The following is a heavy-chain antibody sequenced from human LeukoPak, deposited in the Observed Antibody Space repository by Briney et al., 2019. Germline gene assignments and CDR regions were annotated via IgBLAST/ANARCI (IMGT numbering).Heavy chain of an antibody. CDR1: GGSISSSSYY. V-gene: IGHV4-39*07. Sequence: KSSETLSLTCTVSGGSISSSSYYWGWIRQPPGKGLEWIGSIYYSGSTYYNPSLKSRVTISVDTSKNQFSLKLSSVTAADTAVYYCAGSVGASPFDYWGQGTLVTVSS. CDR3: AGSVGASPFDY. CDR2: IYYSGST. J-gene: IGHJ4*02. D-gene: IGHD1-26*01.